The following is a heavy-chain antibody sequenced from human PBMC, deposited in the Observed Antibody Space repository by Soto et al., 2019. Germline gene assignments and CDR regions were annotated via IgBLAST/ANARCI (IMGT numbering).Heavy chain of an antibody. Sequence: PGGSLRLSCAASGFTFSSYAMSWVRQAPGKGLEWVSAISGSGGSTYYADSVKGRFTISRDNSKNTLYLQMNSLRAEDTAVYYCAKDSPPYDSSGYYLSGFDYWGQGTLVTVSS. CDR2: ISGSGGST. D-gene: IGHD3-22*01. CDR3: AKDSPPYDSSGYYLSGFDY. CDR1: GFTFSSYA. V-gene: IGHV3-23*01. J-gene: IGHJ4*02.